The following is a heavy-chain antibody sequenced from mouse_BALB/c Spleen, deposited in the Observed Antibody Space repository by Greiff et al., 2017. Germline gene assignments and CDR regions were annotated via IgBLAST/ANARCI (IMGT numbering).Heavy chain of an antibody. Sequence: VQLQQSGAELVRPGTSVKVSCKASGYAFTNYLIEWVKQRPGQGLEWIGVINPGSGGTNYNEKFKGKATLTADKSSSTAYMQLSSLTSDDSAVYFCARSGYYGHWYFDVWGAGTTVTVSS. CDR1: GYAFTNYL. D-gene: IGHD1-2*01. CDR2: INPGSGGT. V-gene: IGHV1-54*01. CDR3: ARSGYYGHWYFDV. J-gene: IGHJ1*01.